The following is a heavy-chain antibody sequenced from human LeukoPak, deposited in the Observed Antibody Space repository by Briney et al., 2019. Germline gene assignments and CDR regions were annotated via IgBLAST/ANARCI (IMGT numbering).Heavy chain of an antibody. CDR3: ARVRAGGSSWYYYFDY. Sequence: PSETLSLTCTVSGGSISSYYWSWIRQPPGKGLEGIGYIYYSGSTNYNPSLKSLVTISVDTSKNQFSLKLSSVTAADTAVYYCARVRAGGSSWYYYFDYWGQGTLVTVSS. CDR2: IYYSGST. V-gene: IGHV4-59*01. D-gene: IGHD6-13*01. J-gene: IGHJ4*02. CDR1: GGSISSYY.